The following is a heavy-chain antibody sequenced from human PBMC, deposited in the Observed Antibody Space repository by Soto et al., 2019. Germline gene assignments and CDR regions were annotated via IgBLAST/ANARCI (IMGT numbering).Heavy chain of an antibody. CDR1: GYTFTSYG. CDR2: ISAYNGNT. CDR3: ARGSDQVVPAAKNNWFDP. Sequence: ASVKVYCKASGYTFTSYGISWVRQAPGQGLEWMGWISAYNGNTNYAQKLQGRVTMTTDTSTSTAYMELRSLRSDDTAVYYCARGSDQVVPAAKNNWFDPWGQGTLVTVSS. V-gene: IGHV1-18*01. J-gene: IGHJ5*02. D-gene: IGHD2-2*01.